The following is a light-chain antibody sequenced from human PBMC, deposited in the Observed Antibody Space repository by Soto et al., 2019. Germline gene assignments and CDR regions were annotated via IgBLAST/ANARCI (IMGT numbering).Light chain of an antibody. CDR1: SSDIGTYNR. V-gene: IGLV2-18*02. J-gene: IGLJ1*01. Sequence: QSLLTQLASVCGSPGQSITISCIGTSSDIGTYNRVSWYQQPPGTAPKLIIYEVNNRPSGVPDRFSGYKYGNTASLIISGLQAEDEADYYCNSFTTSNTYVFGTGTKVTVL. CDR2: EVN. CDR3: NSFTTSNTYV.